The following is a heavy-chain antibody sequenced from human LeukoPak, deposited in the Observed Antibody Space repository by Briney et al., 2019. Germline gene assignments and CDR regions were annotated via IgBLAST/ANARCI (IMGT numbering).Heavy chain of an antibody. Sequence: GGSLRLSCAVSGFTFSTYWMSWVRQAPGKGLEWVANIKQDGSEIHYVDSVKGRFTISRDNAKNSLYLQMNSLRVEDTAVYYCVRDGGHFDVLPGYYKRYYYYYYMDVWGRGTTVTVSS. J-gene: IGHJ6*03. V-gene: IGHV3-7*01. CDR1: GFTFSTYW. D-gene: IGHD3-9*01. CDR2: IKQDGSEI. CDR3: VRDGGHFDVLPGYYKRYYYYYYMDV.